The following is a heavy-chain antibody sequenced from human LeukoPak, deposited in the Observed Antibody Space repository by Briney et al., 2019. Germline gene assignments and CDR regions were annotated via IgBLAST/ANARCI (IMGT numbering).Heavy chain of an antibody. D-gene: IGHD3-3*01. V-gene: IGHV3-23*01. CDR3: ASIRKPLDVGYDFWSGYIADAFDI. CDR1: GFTFTNYA. J-gene: IGHJ3*02. Sequence: GGSLRLSCVASGFTFTNYAMSWVRQPPGKGLEWVSAISATRGNTYYADSVQGRFSISRDNSKNTLYLQMNSLRAEDTAVYYCASIRKPLDVGYDFWSGYIADAFDIWGQGTMVTVSS. CDR2: ISATRGNT.